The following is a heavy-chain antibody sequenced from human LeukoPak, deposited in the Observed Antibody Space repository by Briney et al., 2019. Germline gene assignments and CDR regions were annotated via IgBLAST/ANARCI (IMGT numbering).Heavy chain of an antibody. D-gene: IGHD3-16*01. CDR2: IYTSGST. CDR1: GDSISIYY. J-gene: IGHJ3*02. CDR3: ARVRGRGGGTRAFDI. Sequence: PSEALALTCTDSGDSISIYYWSWIRQPPGKGLEWIGHIYTSGSTNSNPSLESRVTISVDTSKNLLSLNLTSVTAADTAVYYCARVRGRGGGTRAFDIWGQGTTVTVSS. V-gene: IGHV4-4*09.